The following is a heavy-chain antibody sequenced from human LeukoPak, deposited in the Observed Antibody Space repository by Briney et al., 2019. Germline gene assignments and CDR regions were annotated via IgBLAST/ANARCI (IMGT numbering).Heavy chain of an antibody. D-gene: IGHD6-13*01. CDR1: GGSISSYY. V-gene: IGHV4-59*01. J-gene: IGHJ4*02. CDR3: ARGSGYSRRTRFDY. Sequence: SETLSLTCTVSGGSISSYYWSWIRQPPGKGLEWIGYIYYSGSTNYNPSLKSRVTISVDTSKNQFSLKLSSVTAADTAVYYCARGSGYSRRTRFDYWGQGTLVTVSS. CDR2: IYYSGST.